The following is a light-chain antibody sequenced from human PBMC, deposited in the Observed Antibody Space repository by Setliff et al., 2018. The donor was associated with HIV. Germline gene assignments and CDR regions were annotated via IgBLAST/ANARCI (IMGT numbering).Light chain of an antibody. CDR2: NND. CDR1: HSNIGSNT. CDR3: ASWDVGLNAFYV. V-gene: IGLV1-44*01. J-gene: IGLJ1*01. Sequence: QSALTQTPSTSGTPGHRVIISCSGSHSNIGSNTVNWFQQFPGTAPKLLIYNNDQRPSGVPDRFSGSKSGPSASLAISGLQSEDEAEYYCASWDVGLNAFYVFGPGTRSPS.